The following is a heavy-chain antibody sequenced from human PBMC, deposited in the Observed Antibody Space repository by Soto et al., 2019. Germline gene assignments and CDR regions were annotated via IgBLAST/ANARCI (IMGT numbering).Heavy chain of an antibody. Sequence: GGSLRLSCAASGFTFSSYWMHWVRQAPGKGLVWVSRINSDGSSTSYADSVKGRFTISRDNAKNTLYLQMNSLRAEDTAVYYCARDPGDYGYYYYYYMDVWGKGTTVTVSS. CDR3: ARDPGDYGYYYYYYMDV. D-gene: IGHD4-17*01. V-gene: IGHV3-74*01. CDR2: INSDGSST. CDR1: GFTFSSYW. J-gene: IGHJ6*03.